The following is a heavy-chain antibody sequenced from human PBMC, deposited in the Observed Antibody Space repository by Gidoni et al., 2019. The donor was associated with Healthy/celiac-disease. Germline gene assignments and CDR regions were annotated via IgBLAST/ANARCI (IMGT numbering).Heavy chain of an antibody. J-gene: IGHJ4*02. CDR2: IIPILGIA. CDR1: GGTFSSYA. CDR3: ASVVNRGSYFGAYYFDY. Sequence: QVQLVQSGAEVKKPGSSVKVSCKASGGTFSSYAISWVRQAPGQGLEWMGGIIPILGIANYAQKFQGRVTITADKSTSTAYMELSSLRSEDTAVYYCASVVNRGSYFGAYYFDYWGQGTLVTVSS. V-gene: IGHV1-69*10. D-gene: IGHD1-26*01.